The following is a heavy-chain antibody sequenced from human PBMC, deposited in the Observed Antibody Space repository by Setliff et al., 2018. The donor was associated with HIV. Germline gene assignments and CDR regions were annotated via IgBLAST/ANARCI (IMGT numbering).Heavy chain of an antibody. J-gene: IGHJ3*02. D-gene: IGHD2-21*01. CDR2: IYTSGSI. CDR1: GGSMSSYY. V-gene: IGHV4-4*07. Sequence: SETLSLTCSVSGGSMSSYYWSWIRQTASKGLEWIGRIYTSGSIIYNPSLRSQVTMSVDTSKNQFSLKLSSVTAADTAVYYCARVFPPTRGAPFGIPPGAFDIWGQGTMVTVSS. CDR3: ARVFPPTRGAPFGIPPGAFDI.